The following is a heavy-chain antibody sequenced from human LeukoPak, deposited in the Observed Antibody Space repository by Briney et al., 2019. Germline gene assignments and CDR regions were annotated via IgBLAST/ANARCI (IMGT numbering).Heavy chain of an antibody. Sequence: ASVKVSCKASGYTFTSYAMHWVRQAPGQRLEWMGWINAGNGNTKYSQKFQGRVTITRDTSASTAYMELSSLRSEDTAVYYCAREPGQWLARGWFDPWGQGTLVTVSS. CDR1: GYTFTSYA. CDR2: INAGNGNT. J-gene: IGHJ5*02. V-gene: IGHV1-3*01. D-gene: IGHD6-19*01. CDR3: AREPGQWLARGWFDP.